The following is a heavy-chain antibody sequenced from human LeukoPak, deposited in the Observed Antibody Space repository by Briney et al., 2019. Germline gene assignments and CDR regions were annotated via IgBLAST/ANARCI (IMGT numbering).Heavy chain of an antibody. CDR1: GFTFSSYW. J-gene: IGHJ4*02. CDR3: AREGKMATNFDY. V-gene: IGHV3-7*01. Sequence: GGSLRLSCAASGFTFSSYWMSWVRQAPGKGREWVANIKQDGSEKYYVESVKGRFTISRDNAKNSLYLQMNSLRAEDTAVYYCAREGKMATNFDYWGQGTLVTVSS. CDR2: IKQDGSEK. D-gene: IGHD5-24*01.